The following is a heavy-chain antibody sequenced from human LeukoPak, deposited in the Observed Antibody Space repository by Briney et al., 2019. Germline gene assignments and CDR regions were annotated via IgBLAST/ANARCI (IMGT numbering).Heavy chain of an antibody. CDR2: IWYDGSNK. J-gene: IGHJ4*02. CDR1: GFTFSSYG. V-gene: IGHV3-33*01. CDR3: ARAHYYYGSGSYYFDY. Sequence: PGGSLRLSCAASGFTFSSYGMHWVRQAPGKGLEWVAVIWYDGSNKYYADSVKGRFTISRDNSKNTLYLQMNSLRAEETAVYYCARAHYYYGSGSYYFDYWGQGTLVTVSS. D-gene: IGHD3-10*01.